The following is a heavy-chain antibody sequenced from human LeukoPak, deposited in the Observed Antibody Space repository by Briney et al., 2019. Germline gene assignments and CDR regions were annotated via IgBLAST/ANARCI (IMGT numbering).Heavy chain of an antibody. D-gene: IGHD2-15*01. CDR2: IYRDGTT. CDR1: GFTVSSSY. CDR3: ARNKRMTPNDAFDI. J-gene: IGHJ3*02. Sequence: GGSLRLSCAASGFTVSSSYMNWVRQVPGKGLEWVSVIYRDGTTYYADSVKGRSTISRDNSKNTLYLQMNSLRAEDTAMYYCARNKRMTPNDAFDIWGQGTVVTVSS. V-gene: IGHV3-53*01.